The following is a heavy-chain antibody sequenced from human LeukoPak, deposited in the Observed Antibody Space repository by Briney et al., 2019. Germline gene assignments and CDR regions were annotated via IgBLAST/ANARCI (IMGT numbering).Heavy chain of an antibody. Sequence: ASVKVSCKASGYTFTSYGISWVRQAPGQGLEWMGWISAYNGNTNYAQKLQGRVTMTRDTSTSTVYMELSSLRSEDTAVYYCASGGVYRPLWFGELPNPGPPRNMIWDVWGQGTTVTVSS. D-gene: IGHD3-10*01. V-gene: IGHV1-18*01. CDR3: ASGGVYRPLWFGELPNPGPPRNMIWDV. CDR2: ISAYNGNT. CDR1: GYTFTSYG. J-gene: IGHJ6*02.